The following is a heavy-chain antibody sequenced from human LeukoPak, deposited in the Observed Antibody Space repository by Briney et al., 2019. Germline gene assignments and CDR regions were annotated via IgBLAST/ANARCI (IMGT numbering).Heavy chain of an antibody. CDR1: GGSISSSSYY. Sequence: PSETLSLTCTVSGGSISSSSYYWGWIRQPPGKGLEWIGSIYYSGSTYYNPSLQSRVVVFVDTSKNQFSLKLSSVTAADTAVYYCVKTYGSGSPTYYFDSWGQGTLVTVSS. CDR2: IYYSGST. J-gene: IGHJ4*02. CDR3: VKTYGSGSPTYYFDS. D-gene: IGHD3-10*01. V-gene: IGHV4-39*01.